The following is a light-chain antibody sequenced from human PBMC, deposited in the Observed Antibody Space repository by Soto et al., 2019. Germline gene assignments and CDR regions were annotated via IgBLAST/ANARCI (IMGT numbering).Light chain of an antibody. CDR2: EGS. J-gene: IGLJ1*01. Sequence: QYALTQPASVSGSPGQSITISCTGTSSDVGSYNLVSWYQQHPGKAPKLMIYEGSKRPSGVSNRFSGSKSGNTASLTISVLQAEDEADYYCFSYAGSSPIYVFGTGTKLTVL. V-gene: IGLV2-23*01. CDR1: SSDVGSYNL. CDR3: FSYAGSSPIYV.